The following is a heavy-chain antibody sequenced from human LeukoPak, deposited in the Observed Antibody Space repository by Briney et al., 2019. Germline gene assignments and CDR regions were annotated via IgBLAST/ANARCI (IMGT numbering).Heavy chain of an antibody. J-gene: IGHJ4*02. V-gene: IGHV3-74*01. Sequence: PGGSLRLSCAASGFTFSSHWMHWVRQAPGKGLVWVSHINRDGSSTNYADSVKGRFTISRDNVKNTLYLQMNSLRAEDMAAYYCARAGPDYWGQGTLVTVSS. CDR3: ARAGPDY. CDR2: INRDGSST. CDR1: GFTFSSHW.